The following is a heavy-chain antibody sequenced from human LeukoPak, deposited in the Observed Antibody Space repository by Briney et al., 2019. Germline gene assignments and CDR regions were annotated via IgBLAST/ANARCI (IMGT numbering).Heavy chain of an antibody. V-gene: IGHV4-39*07. D-gene: IGHD3-9*01. CDR2: IYYSGST. J-gene: IGHJ4*02. CDR3: AREGYYYDILTGYSTNDY. CDR1: GGSISSSSYY. Sequence: PSETLSLTCTVSGGSISSSSYYWGWIRQPPGKGLEWIGSIYYSGSTYYNPSLKSRVTISVDTSKNQFSLKLSSVTAADTAVYYCAREGYYYDILTGYSTNDYWGQGTLVTVSS.